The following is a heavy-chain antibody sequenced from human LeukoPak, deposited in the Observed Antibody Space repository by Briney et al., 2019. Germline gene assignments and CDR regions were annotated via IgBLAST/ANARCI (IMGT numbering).Heavy chain of an antibody. D-gene: IGHD3-16*01. Sequence: GGSLRLSCAASGFTFSVYYMTWIRRAPGKGLEWVSYISDSSGFTNYADSVRGRFTISRDNAKNSLYLQMNTLRAEDTAVYYCAKGSPPGDWGQGTLVTVSS. V-gene: IGHV3-11*05. J-gene: IGHJ4*02. CDR1: GFTFSVYY. CDR3: AKGSPPGD. CDR2: ISDSSGFT.